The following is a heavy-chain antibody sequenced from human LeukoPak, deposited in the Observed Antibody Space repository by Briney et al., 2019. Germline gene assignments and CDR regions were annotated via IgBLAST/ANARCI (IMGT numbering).Heavy chain of an antibody. CDR2: VYRSGSA. J-gene: IGHJ4*02. CDR3: ARVQVQYYYDSSGYSMDY. Sequence: PSETLSLTCTVSGDSIISGNYYWNWIRQHPGQGLEWIGSVYRSGSAAYNPSLRGRVTISVDTSKNQFSLKLSSVTAADTAVYYCARVQVQYYYDSSGYSMDYWGQGTLVTVSS. CDR1: GDSIISGNYY. V-gene: IGHV4-39*07. D-gene: IGHD3-22*01.